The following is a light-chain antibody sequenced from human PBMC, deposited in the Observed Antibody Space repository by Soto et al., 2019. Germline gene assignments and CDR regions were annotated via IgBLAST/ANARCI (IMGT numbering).Light chain of an antibody. CDR3: QHYGGMWT. V-gene: IGKV1-5*01. CDR1: QSITNR. CDR2: DAS. Sequence: DIQMTQSPSTLSASVGDRVTITCRASQSITNRLAWYQQKPGKAPKVLIYDASNLEYGVPSRFSGSGFGTEFILTSSSLQPDDFATYYCQHYGGMWTFGQGTNVDVK. J-gene: IGKJ1*01.